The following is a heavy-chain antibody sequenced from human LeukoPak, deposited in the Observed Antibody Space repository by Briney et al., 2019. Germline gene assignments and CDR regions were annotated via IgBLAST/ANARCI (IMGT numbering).Heavy chain of an antibody. CDR1: GFTFSDYY. V-gene: IGHV3-69-1*01. CDR3: ARVAVVLHYFDY. D-gene: IGHD6-19*01. CDR2: ISRSSTL. Sequence: GGSLRLSCAASGFTFSDYYMNWVRQAPGKGLELVSSISRSSTLYYADSVKGRFTISRDNAKNSLCLQMNSLRAEDTAVSDCARVAVVLHYFDYWGQGTLFTVS. J-gene: IGHJ4*02.